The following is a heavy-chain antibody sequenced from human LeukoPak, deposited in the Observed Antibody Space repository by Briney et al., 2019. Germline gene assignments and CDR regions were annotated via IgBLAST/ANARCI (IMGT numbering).Heavy chain of an antibody. V-gene: IGHV3-30*02. CDR3: AKDLTAMVTSGTLDY. Sequence: QSGGSLRLSCAASGFTFSSYGMHWVRQAPGKGLEWVAFIRYDGSNKYYADSVKGRFTISRDNSKNTLYLQMNSLRAEDTAVYYCAKDLTAMVTSGTLDYWGQGTLVTVSS. J-gene: IGHJ4*02. D-gene: IGHD5-18*01. CDR1: GFTFSSYG. CDR2: IRYDGSNK.